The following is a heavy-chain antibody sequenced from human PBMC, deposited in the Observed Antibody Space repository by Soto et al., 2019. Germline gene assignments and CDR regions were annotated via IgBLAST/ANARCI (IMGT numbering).Heavy chain of an antibody. D-gene: IGHD2-15*01. CDR1: GFSFNEAW. V-gene: IGHV3-15*07. CDR3: TTGSVEGI. Sequence: EVQLVESAGGLVKPGGSLRLSCVASGFSFNEAWMNWVRQAPGQGLEWVGRIKTSAGGGATNYAAPVQGRFTISRDDSKKTLYLHMNSLRTEDTAIYYCTTGSVEGIWGQGTTVIVSS. CDR2: IKTSAGGGAT. J-gene: IGHJ6*02.